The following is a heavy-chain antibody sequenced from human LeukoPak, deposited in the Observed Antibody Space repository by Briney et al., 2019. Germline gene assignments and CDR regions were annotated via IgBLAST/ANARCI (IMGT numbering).Heavy chain of an antibody. CDR1: GFTFSSYL. V-gene: IGHV3-7*01. D-gene: IGHD3-10*02. CDR3: AELGITMVGGV. Sequence: PGGSLRLSCAASGFTFSSYLMSWVRQAPGKGLEWVANINQDGSEKYYVDSVKGRFTISRDNAKNSLYLQMNSLRAKDTAVYYCAELGITMVGGVWGKGTTVTVSS. CDR2: INQDGSEK. J-gene: IGHJ6*04.